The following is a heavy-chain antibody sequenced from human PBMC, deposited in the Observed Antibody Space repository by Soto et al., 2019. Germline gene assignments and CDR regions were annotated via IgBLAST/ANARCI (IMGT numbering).Heavy chain of an antibody. D-gene: IGHD1-20*01. Sequence: EVQLVESGGGLVQPGGSLRLSCAASGFTYSDYYMHWVRQGPGKGLVWVSCISGDGRRTYYADSVKCRFTIARDNARITLYLQMKSPRVYNTAVYSCVRDFMTRTGINWGQGTLVAVSS. CDR1: GFTYSDYY. CDR3: VRDFMTRTGIN. J-gene: IGHJ4*02. CDR2: ISGDGRRT. V-gene: IGHV3-74*01.